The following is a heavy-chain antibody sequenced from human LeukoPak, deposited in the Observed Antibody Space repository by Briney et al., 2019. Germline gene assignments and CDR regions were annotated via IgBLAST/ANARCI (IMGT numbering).Heavy chain of an antibody. D-gene: IGHD3-22*01. Sequence: KSSQTLSLTCTVSGGSISSGDYYWSWIRQPPGKGLEWIGYIYYSGSTYYNPSLKSRVTISVDTSKNQFSLKLSSVTAADTAVYYCASSRGYYVDWFDPWGQGTLVTVSS. CDR2: IYYSGST. CDR1: GGSISSGDYY. V-gene: IGHV4-30-4*08. J-gene: IGHJ5*02. CDR3: ASSRGYYVDWFDP.